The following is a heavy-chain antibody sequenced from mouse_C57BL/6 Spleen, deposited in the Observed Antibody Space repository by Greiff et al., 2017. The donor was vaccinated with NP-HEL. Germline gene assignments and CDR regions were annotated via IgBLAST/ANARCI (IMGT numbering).Heavy chain of an antibody. J-gene: IGHJ3*01. D-gene: IGHD1-1*01. Sequence: QVQLQQPGTELVKPGASVKLSCKASGYTFTSYWMHWVKQRPGQGLEWIGNINPSNGGTNYNEKFKSKATLTVDKSSSTAYMQLSSLTSEDSAVYYCARDGDYGSSYVAWFAYWGQGTLVTVSA. CDR3: ARDGDYGSSYVAWFAY. CDR2: INPSNGGT. V-gene: IGHV1-53*01. CDR1: GYTFTSYW.